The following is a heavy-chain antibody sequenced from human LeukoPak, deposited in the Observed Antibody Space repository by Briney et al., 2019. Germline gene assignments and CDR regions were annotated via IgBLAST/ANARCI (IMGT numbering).Heavy chain of an antibody. V-gene: IGHV4-38-2*02. J-gene: IGHJ4*02. CDR2: VDHSGGT. D-gene: IGHD3-10*01. Sequence: SETLSLTCTVPGYSLSSGYYWGWIRQPPGKGLEWIGSVDHSGGTYYNPSLRSRVSISVDPSKNQFSLKLRSVTAADTAVYSCAGFTFFRGVITFDYWGQGTLVTVSS. CDR1: GYSLSSGYY. CDR3: AGFTFFRGVITFDY.